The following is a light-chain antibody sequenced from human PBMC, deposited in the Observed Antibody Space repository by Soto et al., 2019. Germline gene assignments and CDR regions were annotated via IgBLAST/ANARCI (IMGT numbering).Light chain of an antibody. CDR3: QQYNNWPRT. V-gene: IGKV3-15*01. Sequence: EIVLTQSPCTLSLSPGERATLSCRASQSVRSNFLAWYQQKPGQAPRLLIYGASNRATGIPARFSGSGSGTEFTLTISSLQSEDFAVYYCQQYNNWPRTFGQGTKVDIK. CDR2: GAS. J-gene: IGKJ1*01. CDR1: QSVRSN.